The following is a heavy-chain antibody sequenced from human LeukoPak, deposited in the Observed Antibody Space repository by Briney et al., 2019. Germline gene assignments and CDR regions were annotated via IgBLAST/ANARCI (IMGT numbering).Heavy chain of an antibody. D-gene: IGHD3-9*01. V-gene: IGHV4-4*02. J-gene: IGHJ4*02. Sequence: SGTLTLTCAVSGVSISSSEWWIWVRQPPEQGLEWIGEIHRAGRTRYNPSLKSRVTISMDYSKNQFSLKLTSVTAADTAIYYCGKTDIYFNPIDYWGPGSLVTVSS. CDR2: IHRAGRT. CDR3: GKTDIYFNPIDY. CDR1: GVSISSSEW.